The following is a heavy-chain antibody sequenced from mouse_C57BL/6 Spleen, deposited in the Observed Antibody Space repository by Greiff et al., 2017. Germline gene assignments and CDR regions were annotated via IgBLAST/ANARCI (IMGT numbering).Heavy chain of an antibody. V-gene: IGHV5-9-1*02. CDR3: TRGRRGKKTYYFDY. J-gene: IGHJ2*01. CDR1: GFTFSSYA. Sequence: VMLVESGEGLVKPGGSLKLSCAASGFTFSSYAMSWVRQTPEKRLEWVAYISSGGGYIYYADTVKGRFTISRDNARNTLYLQMSSLKSEDTAMYYCTRGRRGKKTYYFDYWGQGTTLTVSS. CDR2: ISSGGGYI.